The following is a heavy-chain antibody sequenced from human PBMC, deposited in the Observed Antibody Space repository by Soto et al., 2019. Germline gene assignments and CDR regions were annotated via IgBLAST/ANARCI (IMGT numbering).Heavy chain of an antibody. Sequence: SETLSLTCAVSGGSISSGGYSWSWIRQPPGKGLEWIGYIYHSGSTYYNPSLKSRVTISVDTSKNQFSLKLSSVTAADTAVYYCACIFSGGYGYGFYYYGMDVWGQGTTVTVSS. CDR2: IYHSGST. V-gene: IGHV4-30-2*01. CDR3: ACIFSGGYGYGFYYYGMDV. CDR1: GGSISSGGYS. J-gene: IGHJ6*02. D-gene: IGHD5-18*01.